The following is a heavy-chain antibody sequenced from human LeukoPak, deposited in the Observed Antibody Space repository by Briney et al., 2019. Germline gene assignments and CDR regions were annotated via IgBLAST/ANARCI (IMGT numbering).Heavy chain of an antibody. CDR2: IYYSGST. CDR1: GGSISSGDYY. J-gene: IGHJ5*02. Sequence: PSETLSLTCTVSGGSISSGDYYWSWIRQPPGKGLEWIGYIYYSGSTYYNPSLKSRVTISVDTSKNQFSLKLSSVTASDTAMYYCARAVDTAIMYNWFDPWGQGILVTVSS. CDR3: ARAVDTAIMYNWFDP. V-gene: IGHV4-30-4*08. D-gene: IGHD5-18*01.